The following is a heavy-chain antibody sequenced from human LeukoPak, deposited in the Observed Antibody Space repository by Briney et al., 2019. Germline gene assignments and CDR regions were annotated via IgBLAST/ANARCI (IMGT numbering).Heavy chain of an antibody. J-gene: IGHJ4*02. D-gene: IGHD4-17*01. Sequence: SGPTLVKPTQTLTLTCTFSGFSLTTSGVGVGWIRQPPGRALEWLALIYWDDDKRYSPSLESRLTITKDTSKNQVVLTMTNMDPVDAATYYCARRTSEGTTVPYFDYWGQGTLVTVSS. CDR2: IYWDDDK. CDR1: GFSLTTSGVG. V-gene: IGHV2-5*02. CDR3: ARRTSEGTTVPYFDY.